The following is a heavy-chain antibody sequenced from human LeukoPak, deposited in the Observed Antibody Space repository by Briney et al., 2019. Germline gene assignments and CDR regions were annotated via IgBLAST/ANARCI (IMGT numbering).Heavy chain of an antibody. CDR2: LKSRKDGGTT. D-gene: IGHD1-26*01. V-gene: IGHV3-15*01. CDR1: GFTFSSYA. J-gene: IGHJ4*02. Sequence: GGSLRLSCAASGFTFSSYAMSWVRQAPGKGLEWVGRLKSRKDGGTTDYAAPVKGRFIISRDDSKNTLYLQMNSLKTEDTAVYYCTSDRVGATRSLFDYWGQGTLVTVSS. CDR3: TSDRVGATRSLFDY.